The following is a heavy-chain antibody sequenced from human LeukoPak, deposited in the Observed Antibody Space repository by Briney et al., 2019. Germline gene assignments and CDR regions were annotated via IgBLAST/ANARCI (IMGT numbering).Heavy chain of an antibody. J-gene: IGHJ4*02. CDR3: ANHRLVVVSFDY. CDR2: IYSGGST. CDR1: EFSVGSNY. V-gene: IGHV3-53*01. Sequence: GGSLRLSCAASEFSVGSNYMTWVRQAPGKGLEWVSLIYSGGSTYYADSVKGRFTISRDNSKNTLYLQLNSMRAEDTAVYYCANHRLVVVSFDYWGQGILVTVSS. D-gene: IGHD3-22*01.